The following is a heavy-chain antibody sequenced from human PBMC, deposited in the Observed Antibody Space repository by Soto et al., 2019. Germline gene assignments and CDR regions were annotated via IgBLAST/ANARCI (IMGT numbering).Heavy chain of an antibody. D-gene: IGHD3-3*01. Sequence: QLQLQESGPGLVKPSETLSLTCTVSGGSISSSSYYWGWIRQPPGKGLEWIGSIYYSGSTYYNPSLKSRVTISVDTSKNQFSLKLSSVTAADTAVYYCASHYYDFWSGYRSSWFDPWGQGTLVTVSS. J-gene: IGHJ5*02. CDR1: GGSISSSSYY. CDR2: IYYSGST. CDR3: ASHYYDFWSGYRSSWFDP. V-gene: IGHV4-39*01.